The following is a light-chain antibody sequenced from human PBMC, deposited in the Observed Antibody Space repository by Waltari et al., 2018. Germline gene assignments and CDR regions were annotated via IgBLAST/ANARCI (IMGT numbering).Light chain of an antibody. J-gene: IGLJ1*01. CDR3: CSYAGRYTFV. V-gene: IGLV2-11*01. CDR1: SSAVANYNY. CDR2: EDT. Sequence: QSALTQPRPASGSPGQSVTISSTAPSSAVANYNYVSWYQQHPGKAPKPIIYEDTKRPSGVPDRLSGSKSGNTASLTISGLQAEDEADYYCCSYAGRYTFVFGTGTKVTVL.